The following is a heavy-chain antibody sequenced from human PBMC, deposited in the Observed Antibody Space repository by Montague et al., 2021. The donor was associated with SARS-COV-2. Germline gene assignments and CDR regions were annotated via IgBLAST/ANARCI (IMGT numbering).Heavy chain of an antibody. CDR3: AHFGILRYFDP. Sequence: PALVKPTQTLTLTCTFSGFSLSTSEVGVGWIRQPPGKAPEFRALIYWDDDNRYKPSLKSRLTITKVTSKNQVVLTMTNVDPVDTATYYCAHFGILRYFDPWGQGTLVTVSS. CDR1: GFSLSTSEVG. D-gene: IGHD3-9*01. V-gene: IGHV2-5*02. J-gene: IGHJ5*02. CDR2: IYWDDDN.